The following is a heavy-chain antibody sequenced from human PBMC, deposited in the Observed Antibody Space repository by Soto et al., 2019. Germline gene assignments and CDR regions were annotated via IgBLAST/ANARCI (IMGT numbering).Heavy chain of an antibody. D-gene: IGHD5-12*01. J-gene: IGHJ6*02. V-gene: IGHV5-51*03. CDR2: IYPGDSDT. CDR3: ASSGYDYGYYYGMDV. Sequence: GESLKISCKGSGYSFTSYWIGWVRQMPGKGLEWMGIIYPGDSDTRYSPSFQGQVTISADKSISTAYLQWSSLKASDTAMYYGASSGYDYGYYYGMDVWGQGTTVTVSS. CDR1: GYSFTSYW.